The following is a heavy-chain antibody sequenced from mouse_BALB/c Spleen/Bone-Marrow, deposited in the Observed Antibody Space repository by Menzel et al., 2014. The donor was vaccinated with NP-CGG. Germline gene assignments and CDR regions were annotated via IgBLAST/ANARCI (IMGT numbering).Heavy chain of an antibody. CDR1: GYVFSTYW. CDR2: IYPGDGDT. CDR3: ARGGISVDY. Sequence: VMLVESGAELVRPGSSVKISCESSGYVFSTYWINWVQQRPGQGLEWIGQIYPGDGDTDYNGKFKDKATLTADKSSNTAYMQLSSLTSEDSAVYFCARGGISVDYWGQGTTLTVSS. V-gene: IGHV1-80*01. J-gene: IGHJ2*01.